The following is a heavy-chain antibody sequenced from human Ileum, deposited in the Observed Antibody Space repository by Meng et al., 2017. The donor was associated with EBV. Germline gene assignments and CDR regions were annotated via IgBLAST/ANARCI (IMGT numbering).Heavy chain of an antibody. J-gene: IGHJ4*02. D-gene: IGHD4-11*01. CDR2: IYQRGTT. CDR3: ASGRDYTWHS. V-gene: IGHV4-4*02. CDR1: ADSYRWNSL. Sequence: VHMEWSGPVQMQPSGTMSLTCAVSADSYRWNSLGRSRRHPPGRVLDWIWEIYQRGTTTYNSSVKIRVTMSEDKAKYHISLNLSAVTAADSAVYYCASGRDYTWHSWGQGTLVTVSS.